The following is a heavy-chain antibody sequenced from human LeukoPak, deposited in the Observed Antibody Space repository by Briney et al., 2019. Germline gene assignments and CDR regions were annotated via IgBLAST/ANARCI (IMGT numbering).Heavy chain of an antibody. Sequence: PGGSLRLSCAASGFTFSSYSMNWVREAPGKGLEWVSSISSSSSYIYYADSVKGRFTISRDNAKNSLYLQMNSLRAEDTAVYYCAREGVEYDILTGYYRQKNDFDYWGQGTLVTVSS. CDR1: GFTFSSYS. CDR3: AREGVEYDILTGYYRQKNDFDY. D-gene: IGHD3-9*01. J-gene: IGHJ4*02. V-gene: IGHV3-21*01. CDR2: ISSSSSYI.